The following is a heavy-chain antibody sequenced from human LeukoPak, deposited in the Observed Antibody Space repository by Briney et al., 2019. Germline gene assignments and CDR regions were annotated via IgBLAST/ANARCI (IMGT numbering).Heavy chain of an antibody. CDR2: VYYSGST. D-gene: IGHD3-10*01. CDR1: GGSISNYY. V-gene: IGHV4-59*08. CDR3: VGQFETNYFYMDV. J-gene: IGHJ6*03. Sequence: SETLSLTCTVSGGSISNYYWSWIRQPPGKGLDWIGYVYYSGSTNYNPSLKSRVTISVDTSKNQFSLKLSSVTAADTAIYYCVGQFETNYFYMDVWGKGITVTISS.